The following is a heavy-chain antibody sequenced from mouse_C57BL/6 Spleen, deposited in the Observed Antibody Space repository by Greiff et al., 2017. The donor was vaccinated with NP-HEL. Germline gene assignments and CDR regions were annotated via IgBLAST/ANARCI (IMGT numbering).Heavy chain of an antibody. CDR1: GYAFSSSW. CDR3: ARSDLGGFAY. CDR2: IYPGDGDT. J-gene: IGHJ3*01. Sequence: QVQLQQSGPELVKPGASVKISCKASGYAFSSSWMNWVKQRPGKGLEWIGRIYPGDGDTNYNGKFKGKATLTADKSSSTAYMQLSSLTSEDSAVYCCARSDLGGFAYWGQGTLVTVSA. D-gene: IGHD2-4*01. V-gene: IGHV1-82*01.